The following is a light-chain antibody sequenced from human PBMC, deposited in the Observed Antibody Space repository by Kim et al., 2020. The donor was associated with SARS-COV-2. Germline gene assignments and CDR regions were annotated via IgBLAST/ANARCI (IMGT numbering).Light chain of an antibody. V-gene: IGKV3-11*01. CDR1: QSVGNQ. CDR2: DTS. J-gene: IGKJ5*01. CDR3: QQRANWPRT. Sequence: LPPGERATLSCRASQSVGNQLAWFKQTPGQPPRLLIYDTSNRAPGVPARFSGSGSGTDFTLSISSLEAEDFAVYYCQQRANWPRTFGQGTRLEIK.